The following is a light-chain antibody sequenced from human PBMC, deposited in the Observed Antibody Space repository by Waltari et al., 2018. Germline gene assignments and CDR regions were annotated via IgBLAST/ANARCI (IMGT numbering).Light chain of an antibody. CDR3: QTGGHGTWV. CDR1: SGHSSNI. V-gene: IGLV4-69*01. J-gene: IGLJ3*02. CDR2: VNSVGSH. Sequence: QLVVTQSPSASAPLGASVKLTCTLSSGHSSNIVAWLQQRPEKGPRYLMTVNSVGSHIKGDGIPDRFSGSSAGAERYLTISSLQSDDEADYYCQTGGHGTWVFGGGTTLTVL.